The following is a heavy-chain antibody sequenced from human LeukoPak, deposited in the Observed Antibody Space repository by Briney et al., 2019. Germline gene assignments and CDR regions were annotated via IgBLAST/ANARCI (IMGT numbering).Heavy chain of an antibody. CDR3: ARDKLTGDSYFDH. J-gene: IGHJ4*02. D-gene: IGHD2-21*02. V-gene: IGHV3-21*01. CDR2: ITSSSTYI. CDR1: GLTFSGYS. Sequence: GGSLRLSCAASGLTFSGYSMNWVRQAPGKGLKWVSSITSSSTYIYYADSVKGRFTISRDNAKNSLYLQMNSLRAEDTAVYYCARDKLTGDSYFDHWGQGTLVPVSS.